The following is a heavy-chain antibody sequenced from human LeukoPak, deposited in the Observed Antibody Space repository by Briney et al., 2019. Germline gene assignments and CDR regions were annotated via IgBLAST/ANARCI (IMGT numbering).Heavy chain of an antibody. Sequence: PGGSLRLSCAASGFTFSSYSMNWVRQAPGKGLEWVSSISSSSSYIYYADSVKGRFTISRDNAKNSLYLQMNSLRAEDTAVYYCARDQLYYDSSGRRVPDYWGQGTLVTVSS. J-gene: IGHJ4*02. V-gene: IGHV3-21*01. CDR3: ARDQLYYDSSGRRVPDY. CDR1: GFTFSSYS. CDR2: ISSSSSYI. D-gene: IGHD3-22*01.